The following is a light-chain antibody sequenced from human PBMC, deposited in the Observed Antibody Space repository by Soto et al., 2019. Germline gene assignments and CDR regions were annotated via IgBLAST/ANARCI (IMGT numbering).Light chain of an antibody. CDR1: SGHSSYA. Sequence: QPVLTQSPSASASPGVSVKLTCTLSSGHSSYAIAWHQQQTEKAPRFLMKLNNDGSHTKGDGIPDRFSGSSSGPERYLTISSLQSEDEAVYYCQTGDTGVQIFGGGTKVTVL. J-gene: IGLJ2*01. CDR2: LNNDGSH. CDR3: QTGDTGVQI. V-gene: IGLV4-69*01.